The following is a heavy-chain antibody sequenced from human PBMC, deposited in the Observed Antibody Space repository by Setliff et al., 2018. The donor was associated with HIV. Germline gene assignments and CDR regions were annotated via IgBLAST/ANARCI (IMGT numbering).Heavy chain of an antibody. CDR3: ARDQTSNGDFDY. Sequence: KTSETLSLTCSVSGGSIISGSYYWSWIRQPAGKGMEWIGHIYTSGGTNYNPSLKSRVTISVDKSKNQFSLKLSSVTAADTAVYYCARDQTSNGDFDYWGQGTLVTVSS. J-gene: IGHJ4*02. D-gene: IGHD4-17*01. CDR1: GGSIISGSYY. V-gene: IGHV4-61*09. CDR2: IYTSGGT.